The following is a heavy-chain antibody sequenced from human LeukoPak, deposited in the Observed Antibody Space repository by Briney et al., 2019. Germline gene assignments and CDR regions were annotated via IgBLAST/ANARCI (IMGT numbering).Heavy chain of an antibody. V-gene: IGHV3-43*01. CDR1: GXIFDDYS. J-gene: IGHJ4*02. D-gene: IGHD5-24*01. CDR3: AKEMATIFFDY. Sequence: PGGSLRLSCAASGXIFDDYSMYWVRQAPGKGLEWVSLISWDGGNTYYADSVKGRFTISRDNSKNSLHLQMNSLRTEDTALYYCAKEMATIFFDYWGQGTLVTVSS. CDR2: ISWDGGNT.